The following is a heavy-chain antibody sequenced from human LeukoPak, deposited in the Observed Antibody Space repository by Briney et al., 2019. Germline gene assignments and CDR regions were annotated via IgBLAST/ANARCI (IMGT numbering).Heavy chain of an antibody. J-gene: IGHJ4*02. CDR2: IYTSGST. Sequence: SETLSLTCTASGGSISSSGYYWTWIRQPAGKGLEWIGRIYTSGSTNYNPSLKSRVTMSVDTSKSQFSLKLSSVTAADTAVYYCARQWDYGGNPAFDYWGQGTLVTVSS. D-gene: IGHD4-23*01. CDR1: GGSISSSGYY. CDR3: ARQWDYGGNPAFDY. V-gene: IGHV4-61*02.